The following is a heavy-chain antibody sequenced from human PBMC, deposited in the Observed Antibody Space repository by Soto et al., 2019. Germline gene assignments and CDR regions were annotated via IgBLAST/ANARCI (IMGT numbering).Heavy chain of an antibody. CDR3: ATTVGANDY. D-gene: IGHD1-26*01. Sequence: ASETLSLTCTVSRASIYTYSWTWIRQPAGKGLQWIGHIYSSGSANYSPSLKSRVSMSVDSSKNQISLKLSSVTAADTAVYYCATTVGANDYWGQGPLVT. J-gene: IGHJ4*02. CDR1: RASIYTYS. CDR2: IYSSGSA. V-gene: IGHV4-4*07.